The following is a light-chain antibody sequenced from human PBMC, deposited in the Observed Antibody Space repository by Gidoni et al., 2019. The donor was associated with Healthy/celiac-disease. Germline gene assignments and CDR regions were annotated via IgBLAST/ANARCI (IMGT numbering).Light chain of an antibody. CDR3: QSYDSNLVV. J-gene: IGLJ2*01. V-gene: IGLV6-57*03. CDR1: SGSIASNY. Sequence: NFMLTQPHSVSESPGKTVTISCTRSSGSIASNYVQWYQQRPGSAPTTVIYEDNQRPSGVPDRFSGSIDSSSNSASLTISGLKTEDEADYYCQSYDSNLVVFGGGTKLTDL. CDR2: EDN.